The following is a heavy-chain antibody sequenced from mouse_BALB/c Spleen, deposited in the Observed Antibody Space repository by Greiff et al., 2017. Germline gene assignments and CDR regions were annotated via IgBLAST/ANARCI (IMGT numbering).Heavy chain of an antibody. Sequence: VQLVESGAELAKPGASVKMSCKASGYTFTSYWMHWVKQRPGQGLEWIGYINPSTGYTEYNQKFKDKATLTADKSSSTAYMQLSSLTSEDSAVYYCARSIGYDGYYGYWGQGTTLTVSS. J-gene: IGHJ2*01. V-gene: IGHV1-7*01. CDR3: ARSIGYDGYYGY. D-gene: IGHD2-3*01. CDR2: INPSTGYT. CDR1: GYTFTSYW.